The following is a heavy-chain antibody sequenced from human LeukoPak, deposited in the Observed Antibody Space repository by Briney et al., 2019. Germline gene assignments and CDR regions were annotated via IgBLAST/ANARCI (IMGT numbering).Heavy chain of an antibody. V-gene: IGHV1-69*04. CDR1: GGTFSNYA. J-gene: IGHJ4*02. Sequence: SVKVSCKASGGTFSNYAISWVRQAPGRGLEWMGRIIPILGIGSNAQKFQGRVTITADKSSSTAYMELSSLRSEDTAVYYCARDSYYDTSGYYFQFDYWGQGTLVTVSS. CDR2: IIPILGIG. CDR3: ARDSYYDTSGYYFQFDY. D-gene: IGHD3-22*01.